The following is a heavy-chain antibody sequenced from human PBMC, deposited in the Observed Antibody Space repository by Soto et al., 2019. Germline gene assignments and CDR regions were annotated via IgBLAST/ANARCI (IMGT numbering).Heavy chain of an antibody. CDR2: IWYDGSNK. D-gene: IGHD3-16*01. CDR3: ASQGGYDYIWGNPPGYYFDY. CDR1: GFTFSSYG. Sequence: QVQLVESGGGVVQPGRSLRLSCAASGFTFSSYGMHWVRQAPGKGLEWVAVIWYDGSNKYYADSVKGRFTIARDNSKNTLYLQMNSLRAEDTAVYYCASQGGYDYIWGNPPGYYFDYWGQGTLVTVSS. J-gene: IGHJ4*02. V-gene: IGHV3-33*01.